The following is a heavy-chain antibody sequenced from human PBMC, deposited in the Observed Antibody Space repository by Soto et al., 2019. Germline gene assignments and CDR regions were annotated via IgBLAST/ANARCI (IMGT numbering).Heavy chain of an antibody. CDR3: AKKGERDSSGWYH. CDR1: GYSFTRYW. V-gene: IGHV5-51*01. CDR2: IYPGDSDT. J-gene: IGHJ4*02. Sequence: GESLKISCKGSGYSFTRYWIGWVRQMPGKGLEWMGIIYPGDSDTRYSPSFQGQVTISADKSISTAYVQWSSLKASDTAMYYCAKKGERDSSGWYHCGQGTLVTVSS. D-gene: IGHD6-19*01.